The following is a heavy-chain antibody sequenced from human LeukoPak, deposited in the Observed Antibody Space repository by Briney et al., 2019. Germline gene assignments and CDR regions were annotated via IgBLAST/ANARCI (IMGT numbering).Heavy chain of an antibody. D-gene: IGHD6-19*01. V-gene: IGHV4-34*01. Sequence: SETLSLTCAVYGGSFRGYYWSWIRQAPGKGLEWIGEINHSGSTNYNPPLKSRLSISQDTSKNECSLKLTSVTAADTAVYYCARGKQWLVPLYWGQETLVTVSS. J-gene: IGHJ4*02. CDR3: ARGKQWLVPLY. CDR2: INHSGST. CDR1: GGSFRGYY.